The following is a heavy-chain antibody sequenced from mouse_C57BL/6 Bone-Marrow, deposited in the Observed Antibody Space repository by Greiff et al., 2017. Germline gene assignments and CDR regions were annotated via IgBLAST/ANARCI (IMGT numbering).Heavy chain of an antibody. D-gene: IGHD1-1*01. CDR1: GYTFTDYE. Sequence: QVQLQQSGAELVRPGASVTLSCKASGYTFTDYEMHWVKQTPVHGLEWIGAIDPETGGTAYNQKFKGKAILTADKSSSTAYMELRSLTSEDSAVYYCTRSPYDYGSICYAMDYWGQGTSVTVSS. V-gene: IGHV1-15*01. CDR2: IDPETGGT. J-gene: IGHJ4*01. CDR3: TRSPYDYGSICYAMDY.